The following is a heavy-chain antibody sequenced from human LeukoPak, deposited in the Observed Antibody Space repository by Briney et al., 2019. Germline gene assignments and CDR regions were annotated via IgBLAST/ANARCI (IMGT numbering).Heavy chain of an antibody. Sequence: SQTLSLTCTVSGVSISSSDYYWSWIRQPPGKGLEWIGYIYYSGTTYYNPSLKSRVTISVDTSKNQFSLKLSSVTAADTAVYYCARYVGYSSSYRSRPFDYWGQGTLVTVSS. CDR2: IYYSGTT. CDR3: ARYVGYSSSYRSRPFDY. CDR1: GVSISSSDYY. D-gene: IGHD6-13*01. V-gene: IGHV4-30-4*08. J-gene: IGHJ4*02.